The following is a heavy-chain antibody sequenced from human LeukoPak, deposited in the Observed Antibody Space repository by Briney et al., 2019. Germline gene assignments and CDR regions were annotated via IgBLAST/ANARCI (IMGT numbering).Heavy chain of an antibody. CDR3: ARDRLWGGGAWFDP. CDR1: GGSISSYY. D-gene: IGHD2-21*01. CDR2: IYYSGST. Sequence: SETLSLTCTVSGGSISSYYWSWIRQPPGKGLEWIGYIYYSGSTNYNPSLKSRVTISVDTSKNQFSLKLSSVTAADTAVYYCARDRLWGGGAWFDPWGQGTLVTVSS. J-gene: IGHJ5*02. V-gene: IGHV4-59*01.